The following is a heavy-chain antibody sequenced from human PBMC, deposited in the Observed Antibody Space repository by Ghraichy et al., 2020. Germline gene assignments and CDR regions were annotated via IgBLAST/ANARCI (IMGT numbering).Heavy chain of an antibody. D-gene: IGHD2-2*02. J-gene: IGHJ4*02. CDR2: IFYTGST. V-gene: IGHV4-59*01. CDR3: ARVRCTSTGCYTRFTFDY. Sequence: SQTLSLTCTVSGGSISSYYWSWIRQPPGKGLEWIGYIFYTGSTNYNPSLESRVTISVDTSKNQFSLNLSSVTAADTAVYYCARVRCTSTGCYTRFTFDYWGQGTLVTVS. CDR1: GGSISSYY.